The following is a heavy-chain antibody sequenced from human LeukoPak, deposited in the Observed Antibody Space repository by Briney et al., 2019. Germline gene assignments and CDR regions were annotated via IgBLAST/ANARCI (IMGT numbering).Heavy chain of an antibody. CDR3: AGGGYNSWYFDL. CDR1: GDSISSGGYS. D-gene: IGHD5-24*01. Sequence: SETLSLTCAVSGDSISSGGYSWSWIRQPPGKGLEWIGYIYHSGSTYYNPSLKSRVTISVDRSKNQFSLKLSSVTAADTAVYYCAGGGYNSWYFDLWGRGTLVTVSS. CDR2: IYHSGST. J-gene: IGHJ2*01. V-gene: IGHV4-30-2*01.